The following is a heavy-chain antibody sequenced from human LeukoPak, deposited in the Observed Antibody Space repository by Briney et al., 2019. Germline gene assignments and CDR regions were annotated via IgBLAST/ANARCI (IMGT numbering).Heavy chain of an antibody. D-gene: IGHD6-19*01. J-gene: IGHJ4*02. Sequence: ASVKVSCKASGYTFTSYDINWVRQATGQGLEWMGWMNPNSGNTGYAQKFQGRVTMTRNTSISTAYMELSSLRSDDTAVYYCARVLVEWLIPHYFDYWGQGALVTVSS. V-gene: IGHV1-8*01. CDR3: ARVLVEWLIPHYFDY. CDR1: GYTFTSYD. CDR2: MNPNSGNT.